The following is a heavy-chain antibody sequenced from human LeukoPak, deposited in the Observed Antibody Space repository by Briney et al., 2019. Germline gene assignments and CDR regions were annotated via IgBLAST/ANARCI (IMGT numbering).Heavy chain of an antibody. CDR2: ISYDGSNK. CDR3: ARDRGSSSPFDY. J-gene: IGHJ4*02. V-gene: IGHV3-30-3*01. Sequence: GGSLRLSCAASGFTFSSYAMHWVRQAPGKGLEWVSVISYDGSNKYYADSVKGRFTISRDNSKNTLYLQMNSLRAEDTAVYYCARDRGSSSPFDYWGQGTLVTVSS. CDR1: GFTFSSYA. D-gene: IGHD6-6*01.